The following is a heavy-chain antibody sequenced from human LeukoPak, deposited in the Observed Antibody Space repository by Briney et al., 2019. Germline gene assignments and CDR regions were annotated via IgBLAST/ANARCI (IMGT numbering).Heavy chain of an antibody. CDR2: IYYSGST. CDR3: ARHVTIGEWWWSFDY. V-gene: IGHV4-30-4*08. Sequence: SQTLSLTCTVSGGSISSGDYYWSWIRQPPGKSLEWIGYIYYSGSTYYNPSLKSRVTISVDTSKNQFSLKLSSVTAADTAVYYCARHVTIGEWWWSFDYWGQGTLVTVSS. CDR1: GGSISSGDYY. D-gene: IGHD2-21*01. J-gene: IGHJ4*02.